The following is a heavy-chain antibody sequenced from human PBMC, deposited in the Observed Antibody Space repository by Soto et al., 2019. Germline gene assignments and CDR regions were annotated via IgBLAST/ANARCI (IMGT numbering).Heavy chain of an antibody. CDR3: ARASPYSSSWYRGSWFDP. V-gene: IGHV4-31*03. CDR1: GGSISSGGYY. D-gene: IGHD6-13*01. Sequence: QVQLQESGPGLVKPSQTLSLTCTVSGGSISSGGYYWSWIRQHPGKGLEWIGYIYYSGSTYYNPSLKGRVTISVDTSKNQFALKLSSVTAADTAVYYCARASPYSSSWYRGSWFDPWGQGTLVTVSS. CDR2: IYYSGST. J-gene: IGHJ5*02.